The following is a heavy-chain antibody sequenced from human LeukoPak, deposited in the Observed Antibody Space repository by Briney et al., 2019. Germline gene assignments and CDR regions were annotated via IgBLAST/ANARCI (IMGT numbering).Heavy chain of an antibody. V-gene: IGHV1-2*02. CDR2: INPNSGGT. CDR1: GYTFTGYY. Sequence: ASVKVSCKASGYTFTGYYMHWVRQAPGQGLEWMGWINPNSGGTNYAQKFQGRVTMTRDTSISTAYTELSRLRSDDTAVYYCARDRRVVPAAILSEIDYWGQGTLVTVSS. CDR3: ARDRRVVPAAILSEIDY. J-gene: IGHJ4*02. D-gene: IGHD2-2*01.